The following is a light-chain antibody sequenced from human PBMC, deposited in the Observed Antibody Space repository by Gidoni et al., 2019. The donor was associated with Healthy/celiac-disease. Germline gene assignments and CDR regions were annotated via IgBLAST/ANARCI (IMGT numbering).Light chain of an antibody. V-gene: IGKV4-1*01. CDR1: QSVLYSSNNKNY. J-gene: IGKJ1*01. CDR2: WAS. Sequence: VMTQSPDSLAISLGERANITCKSSQSVLYSSNNKNYLAWYQEKPGQPPKLLIYWASTRESGVPDRFXGSGAGKDFTLTISSLQAEDVAVYYCQQYSSTPSWTFGQGPKVEIK. CDR3: QQYSSTPSWT.